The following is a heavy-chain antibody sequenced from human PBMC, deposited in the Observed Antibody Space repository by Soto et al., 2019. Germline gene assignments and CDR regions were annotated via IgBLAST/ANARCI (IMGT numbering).Heavy chain of an antibody. D-gene: IGHD6-13*01. J-gene: IGHJ4*02. CDR1: GGSISSGGYS. CDR2: IYHSGST. Sequence: VSLTCAVSGGSISSGGYSWSWIRQPPGKGLEWIGYIYHSGSTYYNPSLKSRVTISVDRSKNQFSLKLSSVTAADTAVYYCARGVKELAAAGMDYFDYWGQGTLVTVSS. CDR3: ARGVKELAAAGMDYFDY. V-gene: IGHV4-30-2*01.